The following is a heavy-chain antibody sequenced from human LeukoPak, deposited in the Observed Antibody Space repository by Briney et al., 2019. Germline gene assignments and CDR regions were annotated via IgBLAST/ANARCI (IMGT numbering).Heavy chain of an antibody. CDR2: INHSGST. CDR3: ARRDWELDAFDI. V-gene: IGHV4-34*01. J-gene: IGHJ3*02. Sequence: SETLSLTCAVYGGSFSGYYWSWIRQPPGKGLEWIGEINHSGSTNYNPSLKSRVTISVDTSKNQFSLKLSSVTAADTAVYYCARRDWELDAFDIWGQGTMVTVSS. D-gene: IGHD1-26*01. CDR1: GGSFSGYY.